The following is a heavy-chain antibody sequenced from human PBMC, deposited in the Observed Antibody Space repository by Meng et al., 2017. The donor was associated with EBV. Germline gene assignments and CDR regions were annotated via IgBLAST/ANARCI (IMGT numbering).Heavy chain of an antibody. V-gene: IGHV1-3*01. D-gene: IGHD3-10*01. J-gene: IGHJ6*02. CDR2: INAGNGNT. Sequence: QIQVAPSGAEVKKPGAPLKVSCKASGYTFTSYAMHWVRQAPGQRLEWMGWINAGNGNTKYSQKFQGRVTITRDTSASTAYMELSSLRSEDTAVYYCARRGVQALYGMDVWGQGTMVTVSS. CDR3: ARRGVQALYGMDV. CDR1: GYTFTSYA.